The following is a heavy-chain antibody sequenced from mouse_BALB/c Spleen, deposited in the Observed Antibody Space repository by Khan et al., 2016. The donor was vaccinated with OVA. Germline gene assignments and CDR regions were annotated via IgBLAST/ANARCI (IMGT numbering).Heavy chain of an antibody. CDR2: ILPGSGRN. J-gene: IGHJ3*01. D-gene: IGHD1-1*01. Sequence: VQLQESGAELMKPGASVKISCKATGYTFSSYWIEWVKQRPGHGLEWIGEILPGSGRNNYNEKFKGKATFTADTSSNTAYMQLSNLTSDHSAVYYCARGNYYGSSSWFGYWGQGTLVTVSA. CDR3: ARGNYYGSSSWFGY. CDR1: GYTFSSYW. V-gene: IGHV1-9*01.